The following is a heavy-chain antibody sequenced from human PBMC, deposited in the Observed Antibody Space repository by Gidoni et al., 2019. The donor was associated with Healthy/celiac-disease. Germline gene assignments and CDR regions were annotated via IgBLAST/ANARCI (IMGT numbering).Heavy chain of an antibody. D-gene: IGHD6-13*01. CDR1: GFTFSSYA. V-gene: IGHV3-30-3*01. CDR3: AREEGYSSRTRAFDY. CDR2: ISYDGSNK. Sequence: QVQLVESGGGVVQPGRYLRLSCAASGFTFSSYAMHWVRQAPGKGLGWLAVISYDGSNKYYADSVKGRFTISRDNSKNTLYLQMNSLRAEDTAVYYCAREEGYSSRTRAFDYWGQGTLVTVSS. J-gene: IGHJ4*02.